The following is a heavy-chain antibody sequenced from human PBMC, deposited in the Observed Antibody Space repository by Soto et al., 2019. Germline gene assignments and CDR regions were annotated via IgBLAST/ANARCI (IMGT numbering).Heavy chain of an antibody. CDR3: ARDAAQWLVFAP. D-gene: IGHD6-19*01. J-gene: IGHJ5*02. CDR1: GGTFSSYG. Sequence: QVQLVQSGAEVKKPGSSVKVSCKASGGTFSSYGISWVRQAPGQGLEWMGGIIPIFGTANYAQKFQGRVTMTADESTSTAYMELSSLRSEDTAVYYGARDAAQWLVFAPWGQGTLVTVSS. CDR2: IIPIFGTA. V-gene: IGHV1-69*12.